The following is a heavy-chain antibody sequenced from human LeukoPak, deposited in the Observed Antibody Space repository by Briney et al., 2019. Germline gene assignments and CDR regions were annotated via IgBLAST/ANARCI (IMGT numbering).Heavy chain of an antibody. D-gene: IGHD6-19*01. V-gene: IGHV3-74*01. J-gene: IGHJ4*02. CDR2: INSDGSTT. CDR1: GFTFTTYW. Sequence: PGGSLRLSCAASGFTFTTYWMGWVRQAPGKGLVWVSRINSDGSTTNYADSVKGRFTISRDNAKNTLYLQMNSLRADDTAVYYCARSRWLDAFDYWGQGTLVTVSS. CDR3: ARSRWLDAFDY.